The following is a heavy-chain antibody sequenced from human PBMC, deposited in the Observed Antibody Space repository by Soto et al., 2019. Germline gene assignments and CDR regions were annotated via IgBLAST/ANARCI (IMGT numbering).Heavy chain of an antibody. CDR1: GGSISSSSYY. J-gene: IGHJ4*02. D-gene: IGHD6-19*01. Sequence: PSETLSLTCTVSGGSISSSSYYWGWIRRPPGKGLEWIGSIYYSGSTYYNPSLKSRVTISVDTSKNQFSLKLSSVTAADTAVYYCARLSGRYSSGEVDYWGQGTLVTVSS. V-gene: IGHV4-39*01. CDR3: ARLSGRYSSGEVDY. CDR2: IYYSGST.